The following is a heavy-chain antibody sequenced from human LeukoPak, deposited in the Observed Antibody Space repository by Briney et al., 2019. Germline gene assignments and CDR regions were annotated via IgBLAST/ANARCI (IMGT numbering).Heavy chain of an antibody. CDR2: INPNSGGT. J-gene: IGHJ4*02. V-gene: IGHV1-2*06. CDR3: ARARGITGTTLGY. D-gene: IGHD1-14*01. Sequence: ASVKVSCKASGYTFTGYHMHWVRQAPGQGLEWMGRINPNSGGTNYAQKFQGRVTMTRDTSISTAYMELSRLRSDDTAVYYCARARGITGTTLGYWGQGTLVTVSS. CDR1: GYTFTGYH.